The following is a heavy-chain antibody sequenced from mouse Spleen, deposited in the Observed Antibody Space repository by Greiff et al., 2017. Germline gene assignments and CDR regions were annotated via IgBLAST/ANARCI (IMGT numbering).Heavy chain of an antibody. CDR3: ARDGTIYYGAWFAY. J-gene: IGHJ3*01. CDR1: GYSITSGYY. CDR2: ISYDGSN. Sequence: EVQRVESGPDLVKPSQSLSLTCTVTGYSITSGYYWNWIRQFPGNKLEWMGYISYDGSNNYNPSLKNRISITRDTSKNQFFLKLNSVTTEDTATYYCARDGTIYYGAWFAYWGQGTLVTVSA. D-gene: IGHD2-1*01. V-gene: IGHV3-6*01.